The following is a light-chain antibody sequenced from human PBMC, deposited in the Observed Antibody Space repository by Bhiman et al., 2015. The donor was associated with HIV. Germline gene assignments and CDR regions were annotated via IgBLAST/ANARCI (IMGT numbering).Light chain of an antibody. CDR2: YDT. CDR3: QVWDSSTGGYV. J-gene: IGLJ1*01. CDR1: NIGSKS. V-gene: IGLV3-21*01. Sequence: SYELTQPPSVSVAPGKTARITCGGTNIGSKSVHWYQQKPGQAPVLVIYYDTDRPSGIPERFSGSNSGNTATLTISRVEAGDEADYYCQVWDSSTGGYVFGTGTKVTVL.